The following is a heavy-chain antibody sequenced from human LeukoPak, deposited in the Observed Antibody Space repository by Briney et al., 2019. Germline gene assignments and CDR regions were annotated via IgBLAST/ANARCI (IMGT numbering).Heavy chain of an antibody. CDR2: INSDGSIT. CDR3: ARGVYCSGGSCYRGFDS. V-gene: IGHV3-74*03. Sequence: GGSLRLSCAASGFTFSNYWMQWVRQAPGKGLVWVSRINSDGSITTYADSVKGRFTVSRDNAKNTLFLQMNSLRDEDTAVYYCARGVYCSGGSCYRGFDSWGQGTLVTVSS. J-gene: IGHJ4*02. CDR1: GFTFSNYW. D-gene: IGHD2-15*01.